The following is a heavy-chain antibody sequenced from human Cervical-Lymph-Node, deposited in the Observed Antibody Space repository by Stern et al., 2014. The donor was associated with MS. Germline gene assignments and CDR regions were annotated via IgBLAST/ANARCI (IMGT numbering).Heavy chain of an antibody. D-gene: IGHD3-3*01. CDR1: GDSISTVGYY. CDR2: VYHSGKT. J-gene: IGHJ4*02. Sequence: QVQLQESGPGLVKPSQTLSLTCSVSGDSISTVGYYWNWIRQQPGKGLEWIGSVYHSGKTYSNQSLKSRVTISVDTSENQFSLELSSVTAADTAVYYCARSSITIFGVVTNFDYWGQGTLVTVSS. CDR3: ARSSITIFGVVTNFDY. V-gene: IGHV4-31*03.